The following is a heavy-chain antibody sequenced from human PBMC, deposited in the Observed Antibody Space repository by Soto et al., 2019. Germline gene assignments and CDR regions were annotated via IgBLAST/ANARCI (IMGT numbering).Heavy chain of an antibody. J-gene: IGHJ6*02. Sequence: GASVKVSCKASGYTFTSYGISWVRQAPGQGLEWMGWISAYNGNTNYAQKLQGRVTMTADTSTSTAYMELRSLRSDDTAVYYCAREEGIVGATLYYYYGMDVWGQGTTVTVSS. CDR1: GYTFTSYG. CDR2: ISAYNGNT. D-gene: IGHD1-26*01. CDR3: AREEGIVGATLYYYYGMDV. V-gene: IGHV1-18*01.